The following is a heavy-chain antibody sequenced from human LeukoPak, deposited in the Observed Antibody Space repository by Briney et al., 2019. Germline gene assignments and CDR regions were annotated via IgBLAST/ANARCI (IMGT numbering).Heavy chain of an antibody. Sequence: GGSLRLSCAASGFTFSNYRMNWVRQAPGKGLKWISDISSSSSTINYADSVKGRFIISRDNAKNSLYLQMNSLRAEDTAVYYCARESGFRGDAFDIWGQGTMVTVSS. CDR1: GFTFSNYR. CDR3: ARESGFRGDAFDI. D-gene: IGHD3-10*01. J-gene: IGHJ3*02. V-gene: IGHV3-48*04. CDR2: ISSSSSTI.